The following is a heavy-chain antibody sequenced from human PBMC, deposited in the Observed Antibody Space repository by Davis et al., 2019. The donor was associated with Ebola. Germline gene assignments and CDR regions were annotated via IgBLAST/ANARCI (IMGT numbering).Heavy chain of an antibody. J-gene: IGHJ4*02. CDR1: GYGFTTHD. CDR2: ISTSTPNT. Sequence: SVTVSCMASGYGFTTHDIIWLRQAPGQTLEWAGWISTSTPNTHYAQKFQCRVSMSTDTSTTTAYMEMRSLRSDDTAMYYCARDPLTYASENYDPYYFDYWGQGTLVTVSS. V-gene: IGHV1-18*01. CDR3: ARDPLTYASENYDPYYFDY. D-gene: IGHD3-16*01.